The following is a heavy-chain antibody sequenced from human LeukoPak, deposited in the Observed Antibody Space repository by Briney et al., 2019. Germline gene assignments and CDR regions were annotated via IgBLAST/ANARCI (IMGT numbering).Heavy chain of an antibody. CDR3: AREVSSVAGTRDAFDI. V-gene: IGHV4-59*01. CDR1: GGSISSYY. J-gene: IGHJ3*02. D-gene: IGHD6-19*01. CDR2: IYYSGST. Sequence: SETLSLTCTVSGGSISSYYWSWIRQPPGKGLEWIGYIYYSGSTNYNPSLKSRVTISLDTSKNQFSLKLSSVTAADTAVYYCAREVSSVAGTRDAFDIWGQGTMVTVSS.